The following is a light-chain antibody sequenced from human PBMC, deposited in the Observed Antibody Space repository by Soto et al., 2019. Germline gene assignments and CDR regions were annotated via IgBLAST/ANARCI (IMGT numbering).Light chain of an antibody. CDR1: QSVSPS. CDR3: QQYHRWPPHS. J-gene: IGKJ3*01. Sequence: EIEITQSPATLSVYPRERATLSCRPSQSVSPSLAWYQQRAGGGPRFLIYGASSRATARGGRFSGRGSWTEFALTIRVLQWEDVGVYYCQQYHRWPPHSFGRGTKVDTK. CDR2: GAS. V-gene: IGKV3-15*01.